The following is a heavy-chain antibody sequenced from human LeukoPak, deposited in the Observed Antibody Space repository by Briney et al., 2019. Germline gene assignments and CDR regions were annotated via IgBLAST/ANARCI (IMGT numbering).Heavy chain of an antibody. CDR3: ARDTGRMTTVTTPWFDL. V-gene: IGHV1-69*13. CDR1: GYTFTGYY. J-gene: IGHJ5*02. D-gene: IGHD4-11*01. Sequence: ASVKVSCKASGYTFTGYYMHWVRQAPGQGLEWMGGIIPIFGTANYAQKFQGRVTITADESTSTAYMELSSLRSEDTAVYYCARDTGRMTTVTTPWFDLWGQGTLVTVSS. CDR2: IIPIFGTA.